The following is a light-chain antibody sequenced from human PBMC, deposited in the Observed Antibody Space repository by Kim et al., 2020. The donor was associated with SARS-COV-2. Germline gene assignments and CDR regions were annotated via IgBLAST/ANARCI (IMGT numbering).Light chain of an antibody. CDR1: QSISSW. CDR3: QQYKA. V-gene: IGKV1-5*03. Sequence: PSTLSPSVGDRVTIPCRASQSISSWLAWYRQKPGKAPKLLIYKASSLESGVPSRFSGSGSGTEFTLTISSLQPDDFATYYCQQYKAFGQGTKLEIK. J-gene: IGKJ2*01. CDR2: KAS.